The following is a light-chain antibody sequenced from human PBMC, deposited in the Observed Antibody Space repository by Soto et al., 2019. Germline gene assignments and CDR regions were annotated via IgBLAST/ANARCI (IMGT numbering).Light chain of an antibody. CDR1: QSVSSS. CDR2: GAS. V-gene: IGKV3-15*01. CDR3: HQYDSSPST. Sequence: EIVMTQSPATLCVSPGERATLSCRASQSVSSSLAWYQQKPGQTPRLLIYGASTRATDIAARFSGSGSGTEFTLTISSLQSEDFAVYYCHQYDSSPSTFGQGTKVNIK. J-gene: IGKJ1*01.